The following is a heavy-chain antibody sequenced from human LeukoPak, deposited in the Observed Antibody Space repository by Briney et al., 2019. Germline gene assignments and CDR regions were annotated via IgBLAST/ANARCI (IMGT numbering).Heavy chain of an antibody. D-gene: IGHD1-26*01. V-gene: IGHV4-38-2*01. Sequence: PSETLSLTCAVSDYSISSGCYWGWIRQPPGKGLEWIGSIHHSGATYYNPSLNSRVIVSVDTSKNQFSLKMNSVTAADTAVYYCATLLLEGATRRAGGYWGQGILVTVSS. CDR2: IHHSGAT. CDR3: ATLLLEGATRRAGGY. CDR1: DYSISSGCY. J-gene: IGHJ4*02.